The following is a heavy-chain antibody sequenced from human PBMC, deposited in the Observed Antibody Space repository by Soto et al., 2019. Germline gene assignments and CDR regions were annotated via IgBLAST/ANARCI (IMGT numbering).Heavy chain of an antibody. CDR1: GGSISRSSYY. J-gene: IGHJ5*02. V-gene: IGHV4-39*01. Sequence: QLQLQESGPGLVKPSETLSLTCTVSGGSISRSSYYWGWIRQPPGKGLEWIGSIYYSGSTYYNPSLKSRVTISIDTSKNQFSLKLSSVTAADTAVHYCASGAVAGTGWFDPWGQGTLVTVSS. CDR2: IYYSGST. D-gene: IGHD6-19*01. CDR3: ASGAVAGTGWFDP.